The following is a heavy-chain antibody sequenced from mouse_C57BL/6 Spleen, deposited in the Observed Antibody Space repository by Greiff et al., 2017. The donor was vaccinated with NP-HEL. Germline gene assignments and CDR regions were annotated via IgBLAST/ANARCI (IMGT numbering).Heavy chain of an antibody. CDR2: IWSGGST. CDR1: GFSLTSYG. CDR3: ARVLIYYGYDGDAMDY. Sequence: QVQLKQSGPGLVQPSQSLSITCTVSGFSLTSYGVHWVRQSPGKGLEWLGVIWSGGSTDYNAAFISRLSISKDNSKSQVFFKMNSLQADDTAIYYCARVLIYYGYDGDAMDYWGQGTSVTVSS. V-gene: IGHV2-2*01. J-gene: IGHJ4*01. D-gene: IGHD2-2*01.